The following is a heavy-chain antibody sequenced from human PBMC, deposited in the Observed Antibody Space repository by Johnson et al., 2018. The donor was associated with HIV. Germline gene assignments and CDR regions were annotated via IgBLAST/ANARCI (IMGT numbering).Heavy chain of an antibody. CDR1: GFTFSSYG. V-gene: IGHV3-33*05. CDR2: ISYDGSNK. Sequence: SGGGVVQPGTSLRLSCAASGFTFSSYGIHWVRQAPGKGLEWVAVISYDGSNKYYVASVRGRFTISRDNAKNSLSLQMNSLRAEDTAVYYCARVPPFGTHPDGAFDIWGQGTMVTVSS. J-gene: IGHJ3*02. CDR3: ARVPPFGTHPDGAFDI. D-gene: IGHD1-1*01.